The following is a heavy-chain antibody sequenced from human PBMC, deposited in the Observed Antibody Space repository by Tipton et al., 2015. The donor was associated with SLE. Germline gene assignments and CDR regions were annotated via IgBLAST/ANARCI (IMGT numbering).Heavy chain of an antibody. CDR3: ARGESGPQDY. V-gene: IGHV4-38-2*01. D-gene: IGHD3-10*01. Sequence: TLSLTCAVSGYSISSGYYWGWIRQPPGKGLEWIGSIYHSGSTYSNPSLKSRVTISVDTSKNQFSLKRSSVTAADTAVYYCARGESGPQDYWGQGTLVTVSS. J-gene: IGHJ4*02. CDR1: GYSISSGYY. CDR2: IYHSGST.